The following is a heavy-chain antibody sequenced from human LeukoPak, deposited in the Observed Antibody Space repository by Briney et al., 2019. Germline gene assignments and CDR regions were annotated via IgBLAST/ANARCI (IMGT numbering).Heavy chain of an antibody. CDR2: IKQDGSEK. Sequence: GGSLRLSCAASGFTFSSYWMSWVRQAPGKGLEWVANIKQDGSEKYYVDSVKGRFTIPRDNAKNSLYLQMNSLRAEDTAVYYCARDLYYYDSSGYYDYWGQGTLVTVSS. J-gene: IGHJ4*02. V-gene: IGHV3-7*01. D-gene: IGHD3-22*01. CDR3: ARDLYYYDSSGYYDY. CDR1: GFTFSSYW.